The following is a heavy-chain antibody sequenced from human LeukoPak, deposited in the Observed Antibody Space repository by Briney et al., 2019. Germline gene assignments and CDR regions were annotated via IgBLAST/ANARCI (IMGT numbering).Heavy chain of an antibody. D-gene: IGHD3-22*01. Sequence: PGGSLRLSCAASGFTVSSNYMSWVRQAPGKGLEWVSVIYSGGSTYYADSVKGRFTISRDNSKNTLYLQMNSLRAEDTAVYYCARDRLNYYDSSGSVYWGQGTLVTVSS. CDR3: ARDRLNYYDSSGSVY. CDR2: IYSGGST. J-gene: IGHJ4*02. V-gene: IGHV3-66*01. CDR1: GFTVSSNY.